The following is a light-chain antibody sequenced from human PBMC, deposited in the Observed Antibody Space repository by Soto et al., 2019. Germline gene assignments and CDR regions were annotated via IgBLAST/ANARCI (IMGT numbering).Light chain of an antibody. CDR2: STN. CDR3: MLYMGGGLVV. CDR1: SGSVSTTYY. V-gene: IGLV8-61*01. J-gene: IGLJ2*01. Sequence: VVTQEPSFSVSPGGTVTLTCGLTSGSVSTTYYPSWYQQTPGQAPRTLIYSTNIRSSGVPDRFSGSILGNKAALTITGAQADDESDYHCMLYMGGGLVVFGGGTKRTVL.